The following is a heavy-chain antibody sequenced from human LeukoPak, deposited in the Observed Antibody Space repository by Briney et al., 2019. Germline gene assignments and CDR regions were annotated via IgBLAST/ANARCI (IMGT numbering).Heavy chain of an antibody. J-gene: IGHJ6*03. Sequence: ASVKVSCKASGYDFSGHFIHWLRQAPGQGLEGMGWINPKSGATIYTQKFQGRVFLTRDTAISTVYMELRWLKADDTAVYYCAREVLLYGLDVWGNGTTVIIS. CDR3: AREVLLYGLDV. CDR1: GYDFSGHF. V-gene: IGHV1-2*02. D-gene: IGHD2/OR15-2a*01. CDR2: INPKSGAT.